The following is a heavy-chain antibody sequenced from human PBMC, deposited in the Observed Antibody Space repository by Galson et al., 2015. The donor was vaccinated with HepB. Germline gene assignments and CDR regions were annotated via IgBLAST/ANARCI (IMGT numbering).Heavy chain of an antibody. J-gene: IGHJ4*02. Sequence: SVKVSCKASGYTFIGYHIHWVRQAPGQGLEWMGHVDPNNGVTKYAQKFHGRITVSRDTSIKTVYMELNSLISDDTAVYFCLGDTGLVEFDYWGQGTLVTVSS. CDR2: VDPNNGVT. CDR3: LGDTGLVEFDY. CDR1: GYTFIGYH. V-gene: IGHV1-2*06. D-gene: IGHD2-15*01.